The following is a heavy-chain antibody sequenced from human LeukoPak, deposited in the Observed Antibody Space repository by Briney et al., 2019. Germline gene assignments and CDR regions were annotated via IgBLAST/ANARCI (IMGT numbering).Heavy chain of an antibody. CDR2: MDPKSGDT. Sequence: ASVKVSCKASGYTFTRYDINWVRQATGQGLEWMGWMDPKSGDTGYEQKFRGRFTMTRDTSISTAYMELSSLRADDTAVYYCASGGGEVRRGGDGFDIWGQGTMVTVSS. CDR3: ASGGGEVRRGGDGFDI. J-gene: IGHJ3*02. V-gene: IGHV1-8*01. D-gene: IGHD3-16*01. CDR1: GYTFTRYD.